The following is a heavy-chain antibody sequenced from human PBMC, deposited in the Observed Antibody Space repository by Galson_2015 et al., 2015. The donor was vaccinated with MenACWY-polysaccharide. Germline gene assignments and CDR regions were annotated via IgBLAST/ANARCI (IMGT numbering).Heavy chain of an antibody. CDR1: GFSLSTSGVG. CDR2: IYWDDDK. Sequence: PALVKPTQTLTLTCTFSGFSLSTSGVGVGWIRQPPGKALEWLALIYWDDDKRYSPSLKSRLTITKDTSKNQVVLTMTNMGPVDTATYHCAHRRGGDCGGSTCFPWFDPWGQGTVVTVSS. CDR3: AHRRGGDCGGSTCFPWFDP. D-gene: IGHD2-21*01. V-gene: IGHV2-5*02. J-gene: IGHJ5*02.